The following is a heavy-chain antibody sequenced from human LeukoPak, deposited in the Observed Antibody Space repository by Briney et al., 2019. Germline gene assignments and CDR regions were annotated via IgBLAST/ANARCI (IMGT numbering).Heavy chain of an antibody. CDR1: GGSFSGYY. J-gene: IGHJ6*03. CDR3: ARGEATGTTVYYYYMDV. D-gene: IGHD1-1*01. V-gene: IGHV4-34*01. Sequence: SETLSLTCAVYGGSFSGYYWSWIRQPPGKGLEWIGEIYHSGSTNYNPSLKSRVTISVDKSKNQFSLKLSSVTAADTAVYYCARGEATGTTVYYYYMDVWGKGTTVTVSS. CDR2: IYHSGST.